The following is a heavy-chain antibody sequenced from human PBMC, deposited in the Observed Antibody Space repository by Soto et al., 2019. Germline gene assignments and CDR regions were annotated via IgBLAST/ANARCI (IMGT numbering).Heavy chain of an antibody. J-gene: IGHJ4*02. Sequence: GGSLRLSCAASGFTFSSYAMSWVRQAPGKGLEWVSAISGSGGSTYYADSVKGRFTISRDNSKNTLYLQMNSLRAEDTAVYYCAKAQIPGYYDILTGLWIPRGSLDYWGQGTLVTVSS. CDR1: GFTFSSYA. CDR3: AKAQIPGYYDILTGLWIPRGSLDY. D-gene: IGHD3-9*01. V-gene: IGHV3-23*01. CDR2: ISGSGGST.